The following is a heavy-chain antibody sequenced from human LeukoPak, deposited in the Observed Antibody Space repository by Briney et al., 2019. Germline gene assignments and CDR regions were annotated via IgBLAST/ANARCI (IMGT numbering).Heavy chain of an antibody. J-gene: IGHJ3*02. CDR1: GGSSSGYY. V-gene: IGHV4-34*01. CDR2: INHSGST. CDR3: ARAHRGVSKAGTKTIEQRAFDI. Sequence: SETLSLTCAVYGGSSSGYYWSWIRQPPGKGLEWIGEINHSGSTNYNPSLKSRVTISVDTSKNQFSLKLSSVTAADTAVYYCARAHRGVSKAGTKTIEQRAFDIWGQGTMVTVSS. D-gene: IGHD6-13*01.